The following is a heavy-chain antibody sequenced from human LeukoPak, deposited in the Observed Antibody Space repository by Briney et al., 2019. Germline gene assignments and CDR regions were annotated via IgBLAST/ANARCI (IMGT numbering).Heavy chain of an antibody. CDR2: IFGSGGSP. Sequence: AGGSLRLSCEASGFTFGSHAMYWVRQAPGKGLEWVAGIFGSGGSPHYADSVKGRLTISRDNSRNTVYLQINSLRAEDTAVYYCGKTTVGYSSGQKPAWPVDYWGQGTLVTVSS. CDR1: GFTFGSHA. CDR3: GKTTVGYSSGQKPAWPVDY. J-gene: IGHJ4*02. V-gene: IGHV3-23*01. D-gene: IGHD5-18*01.